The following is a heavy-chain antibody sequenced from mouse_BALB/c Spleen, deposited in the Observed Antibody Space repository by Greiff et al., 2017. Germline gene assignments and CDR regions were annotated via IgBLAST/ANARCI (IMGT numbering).Heavy chain of an antibody. D-gene: IGHD1-1*01. CDR3: ARGPGPYYGSSYWYFDV. J-gene: IGHJ1*01. CDR2: ISSGGST. V-gene: IGHV5-6-5*01. CDR1: GFTFSSYA. Sequence: EVKLEESGGGLVKPGGSLKLSCAASGFTFSSYAMSWVRQTPEKRLEWVASISSGGSTYYPDSVKGRFTISRDNARNILYLQMSSLRSEDTAMYYCARGPGPYYGSSYWYFDVWGAGTTVTVSS.